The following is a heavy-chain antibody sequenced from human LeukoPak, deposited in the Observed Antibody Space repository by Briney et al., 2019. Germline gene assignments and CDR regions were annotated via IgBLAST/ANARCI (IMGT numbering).Heavy chain of an antibody. V-gene: IGHV4-59*08. D-gene: IGHD5-18*01. CDR3: ARLQYSYGGVHYFDY. Sequence: LSETLSLTCTVSGGSISSYYWSWIRQPPGKGLEWIGYIHYSGSTNYNPSLKSRVTISVDTSKNQFSLKLSSVTAADTAVYYCARLQYSYGGVHYFDYWGQGTLVTVSS. CDR2: IHYSGST. J-gene: IGHJ4*02. CDR1: GGSISSYY.